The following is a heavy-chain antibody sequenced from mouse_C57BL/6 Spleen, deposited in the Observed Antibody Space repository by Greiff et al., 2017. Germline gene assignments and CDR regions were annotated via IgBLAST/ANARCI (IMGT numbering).Heavy chain of an antibody. J-gene: IGHJ2*01. CDR2: IDPSDSYT. CDR3: AIGSDGCKGNY. V-gene: IGHV1-50*01. CDR1: GYTFTSYW. Sequence: QVHVKQPGAELVKPGASVKLSCKASGYTFTSYWMQWVKQRPGQGLEWIGEIDPSDSYTNYNQKFKGKATLTVDTSSSTAYMQLSSLTSEDSAVYYCAIGSDGCKGNYWGQGTTLTVSS. D-gene: IGHD2-3*01.